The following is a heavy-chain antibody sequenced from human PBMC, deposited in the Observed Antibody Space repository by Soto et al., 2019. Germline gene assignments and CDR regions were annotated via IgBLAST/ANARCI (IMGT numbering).Heavy chain of an antibody. Sequence: LSLTCTVSGGSISSYYWSWIRQPPGKGLEWIGYIYNSGNTNSNPSLKSRVTISLDSSKNQFSLKLISVTAADTAVYYCASSYDSSGYYWSWFDPWGQGTLVTVSS. D-gene: IGHD3-22*01. CDR3: ASSYDSSGYYWSWFDP. J-gene: IGHJ5*02. CDR2: IYNSGNT. CDR1: GGSISSYY. V-gene: IGHV4-59*01.